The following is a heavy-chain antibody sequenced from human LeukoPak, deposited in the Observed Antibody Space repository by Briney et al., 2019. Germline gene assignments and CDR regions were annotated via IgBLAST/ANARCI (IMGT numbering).Heavy chain of an antibody. V-gene: IGHV4-59*08. CDR3: ARRGSGKCFDY. CDR2: IYYSGNT. Sequence: SETLSLTCTVSSGSFGSYYWSWIRQPPGKGLEWIGYIYYSGNTNYDPSLKSRVTISVDTSKNQFSLKLSSVTAADTAVYYCARRGSGKCFDYWGQGTLVTVSP. CDR1: SGSFGSYY. D-gene: IGHD3-10*01. J-gene: IGHJ4*02.